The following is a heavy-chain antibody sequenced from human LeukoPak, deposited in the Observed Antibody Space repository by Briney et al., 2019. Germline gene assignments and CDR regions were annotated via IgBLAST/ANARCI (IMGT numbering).Heavy chain of an antibody. CDR1: GFTFSSYS. CDR3: ARDRVLYFYYGMDV. CDR2: VSYDGSSE. V-gene: IGHV3-30-3*01. D-gene: IGHD2-21*01. J-gene: IGHJ6*02. Sequence: GGSLRLSCAASGFTFSSYSIHCVRQAPGEGLEWVAVVSYDGSSENYADSVKGRFTISRDNSKNTLYLQMNSLRAEDTAVYYCARDRVLYFYYGMDVWGQGTTVTVSS.